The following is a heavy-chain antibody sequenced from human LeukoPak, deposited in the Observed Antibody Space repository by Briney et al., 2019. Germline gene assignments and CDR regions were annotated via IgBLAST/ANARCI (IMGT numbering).Heavy chain of an antibody. V-gene: IGHV3-30*02. CDR3: ARSSTAMVWGGLDY. J-gene: IGHJ4*02. Sequence: PGGSLRLSCAASGFTFSSYGMHWVRQAPGKGLEWVAFIRYDGSNKYYADSVKGRFTISRDNSKNTLYLQMNSLRAEDTAVYYCARSSTAMVWGGLDYWGQGTLVTVSS. D-gene: IGHD5-18*01. CDR1: GFTFSSYG. CDR2: IRYDGSNK.